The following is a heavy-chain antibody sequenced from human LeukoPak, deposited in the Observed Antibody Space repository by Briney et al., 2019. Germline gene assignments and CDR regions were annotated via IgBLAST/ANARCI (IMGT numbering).Heavy chain of an antibody. D-gene: IGHD3-16*01. CDR3: ARELNGYGYYFFDY. Sequence: GGSLRLSCAASGFTVSNNYMSWVRQAPGKGLEWVSLIYSGGSTSYADSVKGRFTISRDNSKNTLYLQMNSLRAEDTAVYYCARELNGYGYYFFDYWGPGTLVTVPS. CDR2: IYSGGST. J-gene: IGHJ4*02. V-gene: IGHV3-66*01. CDR1: GFTVSNNY.